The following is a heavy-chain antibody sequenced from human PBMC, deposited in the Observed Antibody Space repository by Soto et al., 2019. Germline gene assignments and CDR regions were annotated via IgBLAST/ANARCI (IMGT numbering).Heavy chain of an antibody. CDR2: ISASGGRT. CDR3: AKEVVIESAGRSHSYYYGLDV. CDR1: GFTFSIYA. J-gene: IGHJ6*02. Sequence: EVQLLESGGALVQPGGSLRLSCAASGFTFSIYAMSWVRQAPGKGLEWVSVISASGGRTYYADSVKGRFTMSRDNSKNTLFLQMNRLGDEDTAIYYWAKEVVIESAGRSHSYYYGLDVWGPGTTVTVSS. D-gene: IGHD2-2*01. V-gene: IGHV3-23*01.